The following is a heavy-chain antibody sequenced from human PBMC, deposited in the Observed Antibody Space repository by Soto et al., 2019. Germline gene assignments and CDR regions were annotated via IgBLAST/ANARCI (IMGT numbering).Heavy chain of an antibody. J-gene: IGHJ4*02. CDR1: GFTFSSYA. CDR2: ISGSGGST. D-gene: IGHD2-15*01. CDR3: AKDQYCSGGTCYSSFDY. Sequence: GGSLRLSCAASGFTFSSYAMSWVRQAPGKGLEWVSAISGSGGSTFYANSVKGRFTISRDNSKNTLYLQMNSLRAEDTAVYYCAKDQYCSGGTCYSSFDYWGQGTPVTVSS. V-gene: IGHV3-23*01.